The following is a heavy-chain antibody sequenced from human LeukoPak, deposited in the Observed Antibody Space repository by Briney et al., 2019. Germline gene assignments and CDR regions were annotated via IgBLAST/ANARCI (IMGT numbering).Heavy chain of an antibody. D-gene: IGHD3-22*01. V-gene: IGHV4-59*08. J-gene: IGHJ5*02. CDR2: IYYSGST. CDR3: ARRIHSSGPMWFDP. Sequence: KPSETLSLTCTVSGGSISSYCWSWIRQPPGKGLEWMGYIYYSGSTNYNPSLRSRVTISEDTSKNQFSLKLSSVTAADTAVYYCARRIHSSGPMWFDPWGQGTLVTVSS. CDR1: GGSISSYC.